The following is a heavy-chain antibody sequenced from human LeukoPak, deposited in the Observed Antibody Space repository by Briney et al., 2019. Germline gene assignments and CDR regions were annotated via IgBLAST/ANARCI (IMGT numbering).Heavy chain of an antibody. D-gene: IGHD3-3*01. Sequence: SETLSLTCAVYGGSFSGNYWSWIRQPPGMGLEWIGEINHSGSTNYNPSLKSRVTISVDTSKNQFSLKLSSVTAADTAVYYCVTTGTHYFDYWGQGTLVTVSS. CDR3: VTTGTHYFDY. CDR2: INHSGST. CDR1: GGSFSGNY. J-gene: IGHJ4*02. V-gene: IGHV4-34*01.